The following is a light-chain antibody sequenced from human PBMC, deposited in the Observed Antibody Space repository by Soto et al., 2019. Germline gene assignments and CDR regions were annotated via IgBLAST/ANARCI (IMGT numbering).Light chain of an antibody. CDR3: HQYTNTNNPWT. CDR2: DAS. CDR1: QTITTW. V-gene: IGKV1-5*01. J-gene: IGKJ1*01. Sequence: DIRVPPYLPTLSASAGYISTITCRARQTITTWMAWYQQQPGQAPKLLVYDASTLQSGVATRFSGSVSGTEFTLIISGLQPEASATDYCHQYTNTNNPWTFGQVTKGDIK.